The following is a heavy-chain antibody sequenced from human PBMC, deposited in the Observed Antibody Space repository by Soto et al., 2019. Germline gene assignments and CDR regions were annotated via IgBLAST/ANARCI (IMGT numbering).Heavy chain of an antibody. CDR1: GITFSNAW. CDR3: TTTRPGTNVFDN. J-gene: IGHJ3*02. V-gene: IGHV3-15*01. CDR2: IRSKTDGGTT. D-gene: IGHD6-13*01. Sequence: EVQLVESGGGLVEPGGSLRLACAASGITFSNAWMNWVRKAPGKGLEYIGRIRSKTDGGTTEYAAPVEGRFTVSRDDSKNTLYLQMSGLNTEDTAVYYCTTTRPGTNVFDNWGQGTLVPVSS.